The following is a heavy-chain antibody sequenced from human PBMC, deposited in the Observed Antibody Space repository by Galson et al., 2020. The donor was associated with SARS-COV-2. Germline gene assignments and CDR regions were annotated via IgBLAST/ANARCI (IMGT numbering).Heavy chain of an antibody. J-gene: IGHJ4*02. V-gene: IGHV3-74*01. CDR1: GFTFSSCW. CDR3: ARVGTRSGWKYYFDY. D-gene: IGHD6-19*01. CDR2: INSDGSST. Sequence: TGGSLRLSCAASGFTFSSCWMHWVRQAPGKGLVWVSRINSDGSSTSYADSVKGRFTISRDNAKNTLYLQMNSLRAEDTAVYYCARVGTRSGWKYYFDYWGQGTWSPSPQ.